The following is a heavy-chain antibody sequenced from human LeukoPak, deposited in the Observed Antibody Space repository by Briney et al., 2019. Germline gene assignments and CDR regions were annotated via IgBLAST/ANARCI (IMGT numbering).Heavy chain of an antibody. CDR1: GFTFSSYA. Sequence: GGSLRLSCAASGFTFSSYAMSWVRQAPGKGLEWVSAISGSGGSTYYADSVKGRFTISRDNSKNTLYLQMNSLRAEDTAVYYCASHRYYDFWSGYYPETFDPWGQGTLVTVPS. CDR2: ISGSGGST. CDR3: ASHRYYDFWSGYYPETFDP. J-gene: IGHJ5*02. D-gene: IGHD3-3*01. V-gene: IGHV3-23*01.